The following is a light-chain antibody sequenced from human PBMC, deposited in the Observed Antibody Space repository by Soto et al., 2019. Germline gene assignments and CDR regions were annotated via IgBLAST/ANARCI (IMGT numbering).Light chain of an antibody. CDR2: GAS. Sequence: NVLTQSPGTLSLSPGEMATLSCRASQSVSSSSLAWYQQRPGQAPRLLIFGASSRATGITERFSGSRSGTDFIVTISRLEPEDLAVYYCQQYGNSPFTFGRGTKLESK. CDR1: QSVSSSS. V-gene: IGKV3-20*01. J-gene: IGKJ2*01. CDR3: QQYGNSPFT.